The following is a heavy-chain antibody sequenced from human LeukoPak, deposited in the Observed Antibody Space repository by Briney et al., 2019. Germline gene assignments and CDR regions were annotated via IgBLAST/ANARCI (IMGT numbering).Heavy chain of an antibody. CDR3: ARGRIMVYVTNGY. J-gene: IGHJ4*02. D-gene: IGHD2-8*01. CDR1: GFTFSTYV. V-gene: IGHV3-21*05. Sequence: SGGSLRLSCAASGFTFSTYVMHWVRQAPEKGLEWVSYISGTSVHTDYADSVKGRFTISRDNAVNSVYLQMNSLRAEDTAVYYCARGRIMVYVTNGYWGQGTLVTVSS. CDR2: ISGTSVHT.